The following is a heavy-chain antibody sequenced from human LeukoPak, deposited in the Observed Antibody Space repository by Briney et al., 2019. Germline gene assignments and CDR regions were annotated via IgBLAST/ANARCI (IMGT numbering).Heavy chain of an antibody. Sequence: GGSLRLSCAASGFTFSNYGMHWVRQAPGKGLEWVAIIWYDGSNKYYADSVKGRFTVSRDNSKNTLYLQMNSLRAEDTAVYYCAKDLAMIVVVNYFDYWGQGTLVTVSS. CDR1: GFTFSNYG. J-gene: IGHJ4*02. CDR2: IWYDGSNK. D-gene: IGHD3-22*01. V-gene: IGHV3-33*06. CDR3: AKDLAMIVVVNYFDY.